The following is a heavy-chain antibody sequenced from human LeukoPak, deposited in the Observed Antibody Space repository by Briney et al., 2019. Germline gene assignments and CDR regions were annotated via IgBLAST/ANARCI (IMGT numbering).Heavy chain of an antibody. J-gene: IGHJ6*03. CDR3: ARPRTYSSSWTPYYYYYMDV. Sequence: GGSLRLSCAASGFTFSSYSMNWVRQAPGKGLEWVSSISSSSSYIYYADSVKGRFTISRDNAKNSLYLQMNSLRAGDTAVYYCARPRTYSSSWTPYYYYYMDVWGKGTTVTVSS. V-gene: IGHV3-21*01. CDR1: GFTFSSYS. D-gene: IGHD6-13*01. CDR2: ISSSSSYI.